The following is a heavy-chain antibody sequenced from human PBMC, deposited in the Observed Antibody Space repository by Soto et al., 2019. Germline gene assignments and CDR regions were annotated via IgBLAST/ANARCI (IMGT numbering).Heavy chain of an antibody. CDR1: GFTVSSNY. V-gene: IGHV3-53*01. Sequence: PGGSLRLSCAASGFTVSSNYMSWVRQAPGKGLEWVSVIYSGGSTYYADSVKGRFTISRDNSKNTLYLQMNSLRAEDTAVYYCARDVAGRYYFDYWGQGTLVTVSS. CDR2: IYSGGST. CDR3: ARDVAGRYYFDY. J-gene: IGHJ4*02. D-gene: IGHD2-21*01.